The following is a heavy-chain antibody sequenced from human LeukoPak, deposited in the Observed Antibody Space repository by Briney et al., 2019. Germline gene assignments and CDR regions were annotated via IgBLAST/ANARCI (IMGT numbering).Heavy chain of an antibody. V-gene: IGHV4-59*01. CDR3: TRSLGVVIHGGMDV. Sequence: KPSETLSLTCTVSGGSISSYHWSWIRQPPGKGLEWIGHIYYTGSTNYNPSLKSRVTISLDTSKSQFSLKLSSVTAADTAVYYCTRSLGVVIHGGMDVWGQGTTVTVSS. CDR2: IYYTGST. J-gene: IGHJ6*02. D-gene: IGHD3-3*01. CDR1: GGSISSYH.